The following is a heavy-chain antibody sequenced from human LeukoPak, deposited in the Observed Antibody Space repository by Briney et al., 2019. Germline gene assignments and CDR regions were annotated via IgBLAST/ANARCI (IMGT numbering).Heavy chain of an antibody. J-gene: IGHJ4*02. CDR2: IKSKTDGGTT. D-gene: IGHD2-15*01. V-gene: IGHV3-15*01. CDR3: TTDRSHCSGGSCHRRSGYSYGRLFDY. Sequence: GGSLRLSCAASGFTFSNAWMSWVRQAPGKGLEWVGRIKSKTDGGTTDYAAPVKGRFTISRDDSKNTLYLQMNSLKTEDTAVYYCTTDRSHCSGGSCHRRSGYSYGRLFDYWGQGTLVTVSS. CDR1: GFTFSNAW.